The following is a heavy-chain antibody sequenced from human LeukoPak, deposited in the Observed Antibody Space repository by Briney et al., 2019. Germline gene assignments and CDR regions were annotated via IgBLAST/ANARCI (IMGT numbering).Heavy chain of an antibody. CDR3: ARDAYYYDSSGYYIFYMDV. CDR1: GFTSDDYG. J-gene: IGHJ6*03. CDR2: INWNGGST. Sequence: GGSLRLSCAASGFTSDDYGMSWVRQAPGKGLEWVSGINWNGGSTGYADSVKGRFTISRDNAKNSLYMQMNSLRAEDTALYHCARDAYYYDSSGYYIFYMDVWGKGTTVTVSS. V-gene: IGHV3-20*01. D-gene: IGHD3-22*01.